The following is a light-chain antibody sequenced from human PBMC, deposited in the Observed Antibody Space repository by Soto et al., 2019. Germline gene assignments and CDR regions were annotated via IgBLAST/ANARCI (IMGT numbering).Light chain of an antibody. CDR2: SYN. V-gene: IGLV1-44*01. Sequence: QSVLTQPPSASGTPGQRVTISCSGSSSNIGSNTVNWYQQLPGTAPKLLIYSYNQRPSGVPDRFSDSKSRPSASLAISGLQSEDEADYYCAAWDDSLNGYVFGTGTKVTVL. J-gene: IGLJ1*01. CDR3: AAWDDSLNGYV. CDR1: SSNIGSNT.